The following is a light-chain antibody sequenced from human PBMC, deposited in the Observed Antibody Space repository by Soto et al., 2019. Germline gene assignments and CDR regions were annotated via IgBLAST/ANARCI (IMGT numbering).Light chain of an antibody. J-gene: IGKJ2*01. Sequence: EIVLTQSPGTLSLSPGERATLSCRASQSLTNNYFAWYQQKPGQAPRLLIYGASRRATDIPDRFSGSGSGTDFTLTISRLEPEDFAVYFCQLYDSSSYTFGQGTKVDIK. CDR1: QSLTNNY. CDR2: GAS. CDR3: QLYDSSSYT. V-gene: IGKV3-20*01.